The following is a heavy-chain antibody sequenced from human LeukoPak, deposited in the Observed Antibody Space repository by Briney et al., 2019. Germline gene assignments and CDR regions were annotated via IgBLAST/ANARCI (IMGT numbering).Heavy chain of an antibody. CDR2: INPSGGST. V-gene: IGHV1-46*01. CDR3: ARDLWGQWGLLGSYYYYGMDV. J-gene: IGHJ6*02. CDR1: GYTFTSYY. Sequence: ASVKVSCKASGYTFTSYYMHWVRQAPGQGLEWMGIINPSGGSTSYAQKFQGRVTMTRDTSTSTVYMELSSLRSEDTAVYYCARDLWGQWGLLGSYYYYGMDVWGQGTTVTVSS. D-gene: IGHD1-26*01.